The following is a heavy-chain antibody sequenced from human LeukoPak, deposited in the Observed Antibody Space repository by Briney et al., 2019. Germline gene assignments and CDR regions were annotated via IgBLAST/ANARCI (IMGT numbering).Heavy chain of an antibody. V-gene: IGHV5-51*01. CDR2: IYPGDSDT. CDR1: GDTFTSYW. CDR3: ARLDYYDSSGYPAINWFDP. J-gene: IGHJ5*02. D-gene: IGHD3-22*01. Sequence: GESLKISCKGSGDTFTSYWIGWVRQMPGKGLEWMGIIYPGDSDTRYSPSFQGQVTISADKSISTAYLQWSSLKASDTAMYYCARLDYYDSSGYPAINWFDPWGQGTLVTVSS.